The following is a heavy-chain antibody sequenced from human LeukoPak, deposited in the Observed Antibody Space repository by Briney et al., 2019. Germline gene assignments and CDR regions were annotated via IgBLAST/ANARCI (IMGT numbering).Heavy chain of an antibody. CDR2: ISSNGGST. Sequence: GGSLRLSCAASGFTFSSYGMHWVRQAPGKGLEYVSAISSNGGSTYYANSVKGRFTISGDNSKNTLYLKMGSLRSEDMAVYYCARDHYYDSSGYYPRYYYYMDVWGKGTTVTVSS. CDR3: ARDHYYDSSGYYPRYYYYMDV. V-gene: IGHV3-64*01. CDR1: GFTFSSYG. J-gene: IGHJ6*03. D-gene: IGHD3-22*01.